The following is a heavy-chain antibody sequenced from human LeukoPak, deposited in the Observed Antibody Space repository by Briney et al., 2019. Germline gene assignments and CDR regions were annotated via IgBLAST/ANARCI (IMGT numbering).Heavy chain of an antibody. CDR1: GGSISSYY. CDR2: IYYSGST. J-gene: IGHJ6*03. D-gene: IGHD6-19*01. Sequence: SETLSLTCTVSGGSISSYYWSWIRQPPGKGLEWIGYIYYSGSTNYNPSLKSRVTISVDTSKNQFSLKLSSVTAADTAVYYCARDGYSSGWYSYYYMDVWGKGTTVTVSS. CDR3: ARDGYSSGWYSYYYMDV. V-gene: IGHV4-59*01.